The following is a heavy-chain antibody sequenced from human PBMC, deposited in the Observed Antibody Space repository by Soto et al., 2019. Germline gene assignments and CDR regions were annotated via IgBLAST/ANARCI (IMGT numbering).Heavy chain of an antibody. J-gene: IGHJ5*02. CDR1: GFTFSSYA. CDR3: AKGDLGDSYGYWYNWFDP. CDR2: ISGSGGST. D-gene: IGHD5-18*01. Sequence: EVQLLESGGGLVQPGGSLRLSCAASGFTFSSYAMSWVRQAPGKGLEWVSAISGSGGSTYYADSVKGRFTISRDNSKNTLYLQMNSLRAEDTAVYYCAKGDLGDSYGYWYNWFDPWGQGTLVTVSS. V-gene: IGHV3-23*01.